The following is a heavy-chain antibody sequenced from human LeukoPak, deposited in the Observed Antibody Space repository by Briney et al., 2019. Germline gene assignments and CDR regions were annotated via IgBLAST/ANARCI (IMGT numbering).Heavy chain of an antibody. CDR3: AREADYDSSVPADY. Sequence: GASVKVSCKASGYTFTGYYMHWVRQAPGQGREWMGWINPNSGGTNYAQKFQGRVTMTRDTSISTAYMELSRLRSDDTAVYYWAREADYDSSVPADYWGQGTMVTVSS. V-gene: IGHV1-2*02. D-gene: IGHD3-22*01. J-gene: IGHJ3*01. CDR1: GYTFTGYY. CDR2: INPNSGGT.